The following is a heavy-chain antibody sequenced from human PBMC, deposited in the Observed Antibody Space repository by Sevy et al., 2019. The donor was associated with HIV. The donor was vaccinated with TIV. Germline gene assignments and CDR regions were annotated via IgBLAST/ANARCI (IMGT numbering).Heavy chain of an antibody. J-gene: IGHJ4*02. Sequence: GGSLRLSCAASGFTFSSYAMSWVRQAPGKGLEWVSAISCSGGSTYYADSVKGRFTISRDNSKNTLYLQMNSLRAEDTALYYCAKDVSSVVPAAFDYWGQGTLVTVSS. V-gene: IGHV3-23*01. CDR3: AKDVSSVVPAAFDY. CDR1: GFTFSSYA. CDR2: ISCSGGST. D-gene: IGHD2-2*01.